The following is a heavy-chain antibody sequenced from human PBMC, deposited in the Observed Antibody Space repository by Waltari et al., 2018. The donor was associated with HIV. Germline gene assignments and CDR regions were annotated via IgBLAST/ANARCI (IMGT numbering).Heavy chain of an antibody. Sequence: QVQLVQSGAEVKQPGASVKVSCKASGYTFTSYGTSWVRQAPGQGLEWMGWISAYNGNTNYAQKLQGRVTMTTDTSTSTAYMELRSLRSDDTAVYYCARGFLEWLSGYYFDYWGQGTLVTVSS. CDR1: GYTFTSYG. D-gene: IGHD3-3*01. J-gene: IGHJ4*02. CDR3: ARGFLEWLSGYYFDY. V-gene: IGHV1-18*01. CDR2: ISAYNGNT.